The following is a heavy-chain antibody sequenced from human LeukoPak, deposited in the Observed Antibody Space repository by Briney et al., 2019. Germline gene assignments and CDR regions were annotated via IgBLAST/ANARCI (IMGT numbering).Heavy chain of an antibody. CDR1: SGSIYSISYY. D-gene: IGHD3-3*01. J-gene: IGHJ3*02. CDR3: ARGPSARFFGVAKGAFDI. V-gene: IGHV4-39*01. Sequence: SETLSLTCTVSSGSIYSISYYWGWLRQPPGKGLEWIGSIYYSGSTYYNPSLKSRVTISVDTSKNQFSLKLSSVTAADTAVYYCARGPSARFFGVAKGAFDIWGQGTMVTVSS. CDR2: IYYSGST.